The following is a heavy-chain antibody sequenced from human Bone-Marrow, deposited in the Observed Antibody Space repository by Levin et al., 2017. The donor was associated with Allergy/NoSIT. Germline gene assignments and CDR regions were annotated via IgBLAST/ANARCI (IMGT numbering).Heavy chain of an antibody. V-gene: IGHV5-10-1*01. CDR2: IDRRDSYI. Sequence: GESLKISCRASGNSFATHWISWVRQVPGKGLEWMGRIDRRDSYINYNPSFEGLVTISADKPSGTALLQWNNLTVSDTATYYCATGTSSFSAGWFPYWGQGTPVIVSS. D-gene: IGHD1-1*01. CDR1: GNSFATHW. CDR3: ATGTSSFSAGWFPY. J-gene: IGHJ4*02.